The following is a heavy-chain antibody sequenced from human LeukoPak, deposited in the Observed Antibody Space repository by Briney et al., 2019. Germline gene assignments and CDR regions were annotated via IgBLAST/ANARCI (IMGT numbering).Heavy chain of an antibody. CDR3: ARSLAEAGTGDFGY. CDR1: GFTFSSYG. Sequence: GGSLRLSCAASGFTFSSYGMHWVRQAPGKGLEWVAVISYDGSNKYYADSVKGRFTISRDNSKNTLYLQMNSLRAEDTAVYYCARSLAEAGTGDFGYWGQGSLVTVSS. D-gene: IGHD6-13*01. J-gene: IGHJ4*02. CDR2: ISYDGSNK. V-gene: IGHV3-30*03.